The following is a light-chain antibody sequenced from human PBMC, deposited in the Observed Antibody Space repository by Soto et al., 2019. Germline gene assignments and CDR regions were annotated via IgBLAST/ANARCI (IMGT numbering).Light chain of an antibody. V-gene: IGLV2-8*01. CDR1: SSDFSNYNF. Sequence: QSALTQPPSASGSPGQSVTIPCTGASSDFSNYNFVSWYQQHPGKAPKLMIFEVTKRPSGVPDRFSGSKSGNTASLTVSGLQPDDEAEYYCSSYSGSNDLVFGGGTKVTVL. CDR2: EVT. CDR3: SSYSGSNDLV. J-gene: IGLJ3*02.